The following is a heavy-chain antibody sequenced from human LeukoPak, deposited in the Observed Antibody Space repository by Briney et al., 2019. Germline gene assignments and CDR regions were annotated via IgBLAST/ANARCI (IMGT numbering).Heavy chain of an antibody. Sequence: GGSLRLSCAASGFTSSDYYMSWIRQAPGKGLEWVSYISSSGSFIYYADSVKGRFTISRDNAKNSLYLHMNSLRAKDTAVYYCARETHYDSSGYHNDYWGQGTLVTVSS. CDR3: ARETHYDSSGYHNDY. CDR1: GFTSSDYY. D-gene: IGHD3-22*01. CDR2: ISSSGSFI. V-gene: IGHV3-11*04. J-gene: IGHJ4*02.